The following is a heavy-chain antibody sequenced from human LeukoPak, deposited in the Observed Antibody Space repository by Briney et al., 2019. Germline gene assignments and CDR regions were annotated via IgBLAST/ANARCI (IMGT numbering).Heavy chain of an antibody. Sequence: SETLSLTCTVSGGSISSYYWSWIRQPPGKGLEWIGYIYYSGSTNYNPSLKSRVTISVDTSKNQFSLKLSSVTAADTAVYYCARVDPVWRSAERAVSYYFDYWGQGTLVTVSS. J-gene: IGHJ4*02. CDR2: IYYSGST. D-gene: IGHD3-16*01. CDR1: GGSISSYY. CDR3: ARVDPVWRSAERAVSYYFDY. V-gene: IGHV4-59*01.